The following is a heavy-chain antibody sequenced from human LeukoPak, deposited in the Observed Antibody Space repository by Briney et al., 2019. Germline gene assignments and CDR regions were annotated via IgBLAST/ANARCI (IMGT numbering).Heavy chain of an antibody. V-gene: IGHV3-30*04. J-gene: IGHJ4*02. D-gene: IGHD3-22*01. Sequence: HPGKSLRLSCAASGFTFSGYPIHWVRQAPGKGLEWVAVAYHDGWRGVSDKYYVDSVKGRFTVSRDNSKNTLYLQMSSLSTEDTAVYYCATGSGYYYDHWGQGTLVTVS. CDR1: GFTFSGYP. CDR2: AYHDGWRGVSDK. CDR3: ATGSGYYYDH.